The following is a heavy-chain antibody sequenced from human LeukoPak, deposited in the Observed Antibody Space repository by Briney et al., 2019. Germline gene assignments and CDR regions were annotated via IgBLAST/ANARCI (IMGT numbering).Heavy chain of an antibody. Sequence: SETLSLTCTVSGVSISSYYWSWIRQPPGKGLEWIGYIYYSGSTNHNPSLKSRVTISVDTSKNQFSLKLSSVTAADTAVYYCAREVPLQWPEGRYFDYWGQGTLVTVSS. D-gene: IGHD6-19*01. CDR1: GVSISSYY. CDR2: IYYSGST. CDR3: AREVPLQWPEGRYFDY. J-gene: IGHJ4*02. V-gene: IGHV4-59*01.